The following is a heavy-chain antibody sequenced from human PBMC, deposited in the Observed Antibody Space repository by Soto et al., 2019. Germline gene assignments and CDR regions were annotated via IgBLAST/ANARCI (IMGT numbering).Heavy chain of an antibody. CDR2: IDPSDSYT. CDR1: GYSFTIYW. D-gene: IGHD6-13*01. J-gene: IGHJ3*02. Sequence: ASVKISCKGSGYSFTIYWISWVLQMRWKGLEWMGRIDPSDSYTNYSPSFQGHVTISADKSISTAYLQWSSLKASDTAMYYCASRSLVPLGYAFDIWGQGTMVTVSS. CDR3: ASRSLVPLGYAFDI. V-gene: IGHV5-10-1*01.